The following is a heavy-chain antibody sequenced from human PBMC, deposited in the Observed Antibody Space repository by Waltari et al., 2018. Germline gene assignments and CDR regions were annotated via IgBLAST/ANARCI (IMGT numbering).Heavy chain of an antibody. V-gene: IGHV4-39*07. CDR3: ASEEDLDY. CDR1: GVSISSSSYY. CDR2: IYYSGST. J-gene: IGHJ4*02. Sequence: QLQLQESGPGLVKPSETLSLTCTVSGVSISSSSYYWGWIRQPPGKGLEWIGSIYYSGSTDYNPSLKSRVTISVDTSKNQFALKLSSVTAADTAVYYCASEEDLDYWGQGTLVTVSS.